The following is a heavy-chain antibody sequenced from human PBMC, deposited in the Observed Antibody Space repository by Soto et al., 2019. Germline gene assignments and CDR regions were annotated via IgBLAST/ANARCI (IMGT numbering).Heavy chain of an antibody. CDR3: ARVANYYDSSGYYYGDAFDI. J-gene: IGHJ3*02. V-gene: IGHV4-31*03. CDR2: IYYSGST. D-gene: IGHD3-22*01. CDR1: GGSISSGGYY. Sequence: SETLSLTCTVSGGSISSGGYYWSWIRQHPGKGLEWIGYIYYSGSTYYNPSLKSRVTISVDTSKNQFSLKLSSVTAADTAVYYCARVANYYDSSGYYYGDAFDIWGQGTMVTVSS.